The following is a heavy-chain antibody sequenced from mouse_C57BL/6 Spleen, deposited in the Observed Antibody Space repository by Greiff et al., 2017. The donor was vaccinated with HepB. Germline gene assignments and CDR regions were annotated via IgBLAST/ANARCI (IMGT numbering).Heavy chain of an antibody. CDR2: INPSTGGT. CDR1: GYSFTGYY. J-gene: IGHJ3*01. Sequence: EVQLQQSGPELVKPGASVKISCKASGYSFTGYYMNWVKQSPEKSLEWIGEINPSTGGTTYNQKFKAKATLTVDKSSSTAYMQLKSLTSEDSAVYYCARGALSSFFAYWGQGTLVTVSA. CDR3: ARGALSSFFAY. D-gene: IGHD6-5*01. V-gene: IGHV1-42*01.